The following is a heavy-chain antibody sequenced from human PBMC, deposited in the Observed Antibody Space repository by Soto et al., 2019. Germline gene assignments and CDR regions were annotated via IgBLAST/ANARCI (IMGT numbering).Heavy chain of an antibody. Sequence: SETLSLTCSVSGGSISSSNYYWGWIRQPPGKGLEWIGSIYYSGSTYYNPSLKSRVTISVDTSKNQFSLKLSSVTAADTAVYYCATQEVGGSYVYTFDPWGQGTLVTVSS. CDR2: IYYSGST. D-gene: IGHD1-26*01. V-gene: IGHV4-39*01. J-gene: IGHJ5*02. CDR3: ATQEVGGSYVYTFDP. CDR1: GGSISSSNYY.